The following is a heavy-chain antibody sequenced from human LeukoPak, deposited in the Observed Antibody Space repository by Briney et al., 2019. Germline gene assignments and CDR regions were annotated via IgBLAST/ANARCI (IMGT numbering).Heavy chain of an antibody. Sequence: GGSLRLSCAAFGFTFDEYAMHWVRQAPWKGLEWVSGISRNSGSIDYADSVKGRFTISRDNAKNSLYLQMNSLRAEDTALYYCAKGSGSGLYIPFDYWGQGTLVTVSS. CDR3: AKGSGSGLYIPFDY. CDR1: GFTFDEYA. J-gene: IGHJ4*02. D-gene: IGHD6-19*01. CDR2: ISRNSGSI. V-gene: IGHV3-9*01.